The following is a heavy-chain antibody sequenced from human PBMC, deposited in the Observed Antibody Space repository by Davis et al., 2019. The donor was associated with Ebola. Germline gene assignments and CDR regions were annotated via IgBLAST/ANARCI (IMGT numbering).Heavy chain of an antibody. V-gene: IGHV5-10-1*01. CDR1: GYSFTSYW. CDR2: IDPSDSYT. J-gene: IGHJ4*02. D-gene: IGHD3-3*01. CDR3: ATRSAYTLDS. Sequence: GESLKISCKGSGYSFTSYWIAWVRQMPGKGLEWMGRIDPSDSYTNYSPSFQGHVTISADKSISTAYLQWSSLKASDTAMYYCATRSAYTLDSWGQGTLVTVSS.